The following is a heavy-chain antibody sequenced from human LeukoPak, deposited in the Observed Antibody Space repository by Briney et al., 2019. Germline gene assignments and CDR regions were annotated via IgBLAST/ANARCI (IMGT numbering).Heavy chain of an antibody. V-gene: IGHV1-2*02. D-gene: IGHD3-10*01. Sequence: ASVKVSCKASGYTYTGYYMHWVRQAPGQGLEWMGWINPNSGGTNYAQKFQGRVTMTRDTSISTAYMELSRLRSDDTAVYYCARGDGSGDGAFDIWGQGTMVTVSS. J-gene: IGHJ3*02. CDR3: ARGDGSGDGAFDI. CDR1: GYTYTGYY. CDR2: INPNSGGT.